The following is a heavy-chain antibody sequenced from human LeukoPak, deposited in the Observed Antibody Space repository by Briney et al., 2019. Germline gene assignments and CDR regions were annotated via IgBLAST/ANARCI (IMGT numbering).Heavy chain of an antibody. J-gene: IGHJ4*02. Sequence: GGSLRLSCAASGFTFTKYWMTWVRQAPGKGLEWVGNIKQDGSDKNYMDSVKGRFTISRDNAKNSLYLQMNSLRAEDTAVYYCARVDTWRPFDYWGQGTLVTVSS. V-gene: IGHV3-7*01. CDR2: IKQDGSDK. CDR3: ARVDTWRPFDY. CDR1: GFTFTKYW. D-gene: IGHD5-18*01.